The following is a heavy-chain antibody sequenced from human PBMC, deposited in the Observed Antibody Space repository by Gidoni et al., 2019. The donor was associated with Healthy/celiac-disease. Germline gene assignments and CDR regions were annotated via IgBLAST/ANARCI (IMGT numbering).Heavy chain of an antibody. CDR3: TTEGYYGDYVGYFDY. D-gene: IGHD4-17*01. CDR2: IKSKTDGGTT. CDR1: GFTFSNAW. Sequence: EVQLVESGGGLVKPGGSLRLSCAASGFTFSNAWMSWVRQAPGKGLEWVGRIKSKTDGGTTDYAAPVKGRFTISRDDSKNTLYLQMNSLKTEDTAVYYCTTEGYYGDYVGYFDYWGQGTLVTVSS. V-gene: IGHV3-15*01. J-gene: IGHJ4*02.